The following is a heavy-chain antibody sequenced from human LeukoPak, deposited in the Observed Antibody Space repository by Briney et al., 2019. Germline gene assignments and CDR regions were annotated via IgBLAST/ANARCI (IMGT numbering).Heavy chain of an antibody. J-gene: IGHJ6*02. D-gene: IGHD2-2*01. CDR3: ARDGGCSSTSCYAFVWYYYYGMDV. CDR2: IWYDGSNK. CDR1: GFTFSSYG. V-gene: IGHV3-33*01. Sequence: GGSLRLSCAASGFTFSSYGMHWVRQAPGKGLEWVAVIWYDGSNKYYADSVKGRFTISRDNSKNTLYLQMNSLRAEDTAVYYCARDGGCSSTSCYAFVWYYYYGMDVWGQGTTVTVSS.